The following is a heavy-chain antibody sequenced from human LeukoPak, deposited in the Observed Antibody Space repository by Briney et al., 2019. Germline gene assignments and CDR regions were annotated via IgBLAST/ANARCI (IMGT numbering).Heavy chain of an antibody. CDR3: SVDIGYD. J-gene: IGHJ4*02. CDR2: IRNKGYGETT. CDR1: GFTFADYT. V-gene: IGHV3-49*04. D-gene: IGHD2-2*03. Sequence: GGSLRLSCSASGFTFADYTMTWVRQAPGKGLGWVGFIRNKGYGETTENAASVKGRFTISRDDSESIAYLQRNSLKTEDTAVYYCSVDIGYDWGQGTLVTVS.